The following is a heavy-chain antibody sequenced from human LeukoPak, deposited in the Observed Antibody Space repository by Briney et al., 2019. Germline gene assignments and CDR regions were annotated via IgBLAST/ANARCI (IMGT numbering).Heavy chain of an antibody. CDR2: INHSGST. Sequence: SETLSPTCAVYGGSFSGYYWSWIRQPPGKGLEWIGEINHSGSTNYNPSLKSRVTISVDTSKNQFSLKLSSVTAADTAVYYCARGKELAAAGTIWFDPWGQGTLVTVSS. CDR3: ARGKELAAAGTIWFDP. J-gene: IGHJ5*02. D-gene: IGHD6-13*01. V-gene: IGHV4-34*01. CDR1: GGSFSGYY.